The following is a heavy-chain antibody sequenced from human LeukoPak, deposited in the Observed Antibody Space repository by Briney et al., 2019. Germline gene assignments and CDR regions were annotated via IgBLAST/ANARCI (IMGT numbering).Heavy chain of an antibody. D-gene: IGHD2-2*01. J-gene: IGHJ5*02. CDR1: GFTFSSYG. V-gene: IGHV3-30*03. Sequence: GGSLRLSCGASGFTFSSYGMHWVRQAPGKGLEWVAVISYDGSNKYYADSVKGRFTISRDNSKNTLYLQMNSLRAEDTAVYYCAVYCSSTSCPQIPWGQGTLVTVSS. CDR2: ISYDGSNK. CDR3: AVYCSSTSCPQIP.